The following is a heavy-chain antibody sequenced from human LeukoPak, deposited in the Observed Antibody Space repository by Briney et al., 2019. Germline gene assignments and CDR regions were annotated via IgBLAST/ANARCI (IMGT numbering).Heavy chain of an antibody. CDR2: ISSSSSTI. V-gene: IGHV3-48*04. Sequence: SGGSLRLSCAASGFTFSSYGMTWVRQAPGKGLEWVSYISSSSSTIYYADSVKGRFTISRANAKNSLYLQMNSLRAEDTAVYYCARPMTWFGNSPADYWGQGTLVTVSS. CDR3: ARPMTWFGNSPADY. J-gene: IGHJ4*02. CDR1: GFTFSSYG. D-gene: IGHD3-10*01.